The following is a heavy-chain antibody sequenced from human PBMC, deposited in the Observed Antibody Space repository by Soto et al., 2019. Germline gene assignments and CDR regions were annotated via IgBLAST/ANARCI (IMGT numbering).Heavy chain of an antibody. J-gene: IGHJ4*02. CDR2: ISTYSGDT. Sequence: QVQLEQSGAEVKKPGASVTVSCTASGYTFSSNGISWVLQAPGQGPEWMGWISTYSGDTKYAQKFQGRVTMTTDTNTTIVYLELRSLRSNDTAVYFCAREDFISNSCYQCDYWGQGTLVIVSS. V-gene: IGHV1-18*01. CDR1: GYTFSSNG. CDR3: AREDFISNSCYQCDY. D-gene: IGHD2-2*01.